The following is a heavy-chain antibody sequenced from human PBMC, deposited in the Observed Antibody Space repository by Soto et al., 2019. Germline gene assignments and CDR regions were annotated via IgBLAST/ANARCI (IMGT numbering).Heavy chain of an antibody. CDR1: GGSISSGGYY. D-gene: IGHD2-2*01. CDR2: IYYSGST. J-gene: IGHJ5*02. CDR3: ARGVGSGLNWFDP. V-gene: IGHV4-31*03. Sequence: SETLSLTCTVSGGSISSGGYYWSWIRQHPGKGLEWIGYIYYSGSTYYNPSLKSRVTISVDTSKNQFSLKLSSVTAADTAVYYCARGVGSGLNWFDPWGQGTLVTVSS.